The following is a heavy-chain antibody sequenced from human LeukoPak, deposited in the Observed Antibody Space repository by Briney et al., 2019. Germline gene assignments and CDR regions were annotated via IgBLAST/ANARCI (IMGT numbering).Heavy chain of an antibody. J-gene: IGHJ4*02. CDR2: IIPILGIA. V-gene: IGHV1-69*04. D-gene: IGHD5-18*01. Sequence: SVKVSFKASGGTFSSYAISWVRQAPGQGLEWMGRIIPILGIANYAQKFQGRVTITADKSTSTAYMELSSLRSEDTAMYYCAREDTAMVVFDYWGQGTLVTVFS. CDR1: GGTFSSYA. CDR3: AREDTAMVVFDY.